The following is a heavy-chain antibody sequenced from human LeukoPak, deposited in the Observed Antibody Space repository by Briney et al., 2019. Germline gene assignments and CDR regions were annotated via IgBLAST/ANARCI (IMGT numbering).Heavy chain of an antibody. CDR3: ARQNTPHGNFDY. CDR2: IGVAANT. J-gene: IGHJ4*02. CDR1: GFTFSSYD. D-gene: IGHD1-26*01. V-gene: IGHV3-13*01. Sequence: PGGSLRLPCAASGFTFSSYDMHWVRQATGKGLEWVSAIGVAANTFYSGSVKGRFTISRENAKNSLYLLMSSLRAEDTAVYYCARQNTPHGNFDYWGQGTLVTVSS.